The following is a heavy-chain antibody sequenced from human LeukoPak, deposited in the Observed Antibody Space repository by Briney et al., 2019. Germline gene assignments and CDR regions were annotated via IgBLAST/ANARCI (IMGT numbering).Heavy chain of an antibody. J-gene: IGHJ5*02. CDR2: INEDGSEK. Sequence: PGRSLRLSCAASGFTFSSYAMHWVRQLPGKGLEWVANINEDGSEKYYVDSVVGRVSISRDNPKNLLYLQMNSLRVEDTGVYYCARAVAPGTVDPWGQGTQVTVSS. D-gene: IGHD1-1*01. CDR3: ARAVAPGTVDP. CDR1: GFTFSSYA. V-gene: IGHV3-7*01.